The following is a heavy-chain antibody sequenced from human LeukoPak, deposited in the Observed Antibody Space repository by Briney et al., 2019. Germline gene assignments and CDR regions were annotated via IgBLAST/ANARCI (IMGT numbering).Heavy chain of an antibody. J-gene: IGHJ4*02. CDR3: VRDLILVWTPGDDFDF. Sequence: GGSLRLSCAASGFAFSAYWMHWVRQAPGKGLEWVSRINEDATTITYADSVKGRFIISRDNSKKSLYLGMNNLRAEDTAVYYCVRDLILVWTPGDDFDFWGQGTLVIVSS. D-gene: IGHD3-16*01. CDR2: INEDATTI. CDR1: GFAFSAYW. V-gene: IGHV3-74*01.